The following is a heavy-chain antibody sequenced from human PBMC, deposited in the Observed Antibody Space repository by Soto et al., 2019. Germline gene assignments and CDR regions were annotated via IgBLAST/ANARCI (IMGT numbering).Heavy chain of an antibody. J-gene: IGHJ3*02. CDR2: VYNNGGT. D-gene: IGHD3-22*01. Sequence: SETLSLTCTVSGGSISSDYWSWIRQPPGKGLEWVGYVYNNGGTKYNPSLKSRVTISVDTSNNQFSLKLTSVTAADTAVYYCARGYYYDTSGYYSAFDILCQGTMVTVSS. CDR1: GGSISSDY. CDR3: ARGYYYDTSGYYSAFDI. V-gene: IGHV4-59*01.